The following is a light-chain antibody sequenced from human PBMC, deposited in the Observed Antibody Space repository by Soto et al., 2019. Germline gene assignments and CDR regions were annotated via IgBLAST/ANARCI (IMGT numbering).Light chain of an antibody. CDR2: EVT. J-gene: IGLJ1*01. Sequence: QSVLTQPASVSGSPGQSITISCTGTSSDIGGHDYVFWYQQYPGKAPKLLISEVTNRPSGVSRRFSGSKSGATASLTITGLLAEDEADYYCAAWDDSLNGYVFGTGTKLTVL. CDR1: SSDIGGHDY. V-gene: IGLV2-14*01. CDR3: AAWDDSLNGYV.